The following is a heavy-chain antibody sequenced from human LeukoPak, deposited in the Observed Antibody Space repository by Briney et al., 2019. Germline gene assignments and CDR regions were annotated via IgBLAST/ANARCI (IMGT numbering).Heavy chain of an antibody. Sequence: SETLSLTCTVSGGSISSYYWSWIRQPPGKGLEWIGYIYYSGSTNYNPSLKSQVTISVDTSKNQFSLKLSSVTAADTAVYYCVRAPNYDYWGQGTLVTVSS. CDR2: IYYSGST. J-gene: IGHJ4*02. CDR3: VRAPNYDY. CDR1: GGSISSYY. V-gene: IGHV4-59*01.